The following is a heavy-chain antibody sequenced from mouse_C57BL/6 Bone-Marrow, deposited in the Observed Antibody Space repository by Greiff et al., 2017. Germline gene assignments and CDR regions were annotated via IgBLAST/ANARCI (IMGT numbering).Heavy chain of an antibody. CDR2: ISSGGSYT. Sequence: EVHLVESGGDLVKPGGSLKLSCAASGFTFSSYGMSWVRQTPDKRLAWVATISSGGSYTYYPARVKGRFTLSRDNAKNTQYLQMSSLKSEDTAMYYCARNYGGWFAYWGQGTLVTVSA. J-gene: IGHJ3*01. CDR3: ARNYGGWFAY. D-gene: IGHD1-1*01. V-gene: IGHV5-6*01. CDR1: GFTFSSYG.